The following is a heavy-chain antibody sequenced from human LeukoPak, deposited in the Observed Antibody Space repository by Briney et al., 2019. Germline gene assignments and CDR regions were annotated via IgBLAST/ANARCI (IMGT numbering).Heavy chain of an antibody. CDR3: ARDRYSGNYYVPGFDY. CDR1: GFTFSNAW. J-gene: IGHJ4*02. D-gene: IGHD1-26*01. Sequence: GGSLRLSCAASGFTFSNAWMSWVRQAPGKGLEWVGRIKSKTDGGTTDYAAPVKGRFTISRDDSKNTLYLQMNSLRDEDTAVYYCARDRYSGNYYVPGFDYWGQGTLVTVSS. V-gene: IGHV3-15*01. CDR2: IKSKTDGGTT.